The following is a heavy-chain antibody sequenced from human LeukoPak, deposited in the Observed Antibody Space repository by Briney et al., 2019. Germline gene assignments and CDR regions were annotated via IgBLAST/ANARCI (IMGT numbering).Heavy chain of an antibody. CDR2: ISSSSSYI. CDR1: GFTFSSYS. Sequence: PGGSLRLSCAASGFTFSSYSMNWVRQAPGKGLEWVSSISSSSSYIYYADSVKGRFTISRDNAKNSLYLQMNSLRAEDTAVYYCARDYDILTGYYSDAFDIWGQGTMVTVSS. CDR3: ARDYDILTGYYSDAFDI. J-gene: IGHJ3*02. V-gene: IGHV3-21*01. D-gene: IGHD3-9*01.